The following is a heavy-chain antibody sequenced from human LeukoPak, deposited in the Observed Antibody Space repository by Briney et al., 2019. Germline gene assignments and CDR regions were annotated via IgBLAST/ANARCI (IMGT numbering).Heavy chain of an antibody. V-gene: IGHV3-66*01. CDR1: RFTVTSNY. CDR2: IYTGGNT. Sequence: PGGSLRLSCAASRFTVTSNYMSWVRQAPGKGLEWVSVIYTGGNTSYADSVKGRLTISRDNSKNTLYLQMNSLRAEDTAVYFCARASPWLTFDHWGQGTLVTVSS. J-gene: IGHJ4*02. CDR3: ARASPWLTFDH. D-gene: IGHD6-19*01.